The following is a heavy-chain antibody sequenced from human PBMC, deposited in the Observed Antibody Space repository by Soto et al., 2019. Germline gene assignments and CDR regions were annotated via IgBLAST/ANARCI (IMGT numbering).Heavy chain of an antibody. Sequence: QVQLVESGGGVVQPGRSLRLSCAASGFTFSSYGMHWVRQAPGKGLEWVAVIWYDGSNKYYADSVKGRFTISRDNSKNTLYLQMNSLRAEDTAVCYCARASTYYYDSSGYLGIDYWGQGTLVTVSS. CDR2: IWYDGSNK. V-gene: IGHV3-33*01. D-gene: IGHD3-22*01. CDR3: ARASTYYYDSSGYLGIDY. J-gene: IGHJ4*02. CDR1: GFTFSSYG.